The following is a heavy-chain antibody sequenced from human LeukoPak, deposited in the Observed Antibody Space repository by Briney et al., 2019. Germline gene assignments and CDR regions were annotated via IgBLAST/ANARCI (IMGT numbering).Heavy chain of an antibody. Sequence: GGTLRLSCAASGFTFSSYAMSWVRQAPGTGLERVSAISGSGGSTYYADSVKGRFTISRDNSKNTLYLQMNSLRAEDTAVYYCAKEEVAPAMVRGVVYWGQGTLVTVSS. CDR1: GFTFSSYA. CDR2: ISGSGGST. CDR3: AKEEVAPAMVRGVVY. V-gene: IGHV3-23*01. J-gene: IGHJ4*02. D-gene: IGHD3-10*01.